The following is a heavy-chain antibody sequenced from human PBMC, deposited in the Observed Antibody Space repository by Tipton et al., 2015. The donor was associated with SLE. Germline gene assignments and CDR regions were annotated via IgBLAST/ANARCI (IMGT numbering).Heavy chain of an antibody. CDR3: ARLYYDILTGSSRDWYFDY. V-gene: IGHV4-39*07. CDR2: IYHSGST. CDR1: GGSISSSSYY. Sequence: TLSLTCTVSGGSISSSSYYWGWIRQPPGKGLEWIGSIYHSGSTYYNPSLKSRVTISVDTSKNQFSLKLSSVTAADTAVYYCARLYYDILTGSSRDWYFDYWGQGTLVTVSS. D-gene: IGHD3-9*01. J-gene: IGHJ4*02.